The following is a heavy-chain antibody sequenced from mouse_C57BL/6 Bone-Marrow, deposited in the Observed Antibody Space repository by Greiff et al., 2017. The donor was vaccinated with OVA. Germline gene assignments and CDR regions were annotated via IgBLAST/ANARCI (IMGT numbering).Heavy chain of an antibody. CDR3: ARWGRDYGSSLYYAMDY. CDR2: IFPSDSET. D-gene: IGHD1-1*01. CDR1: GYTFTSYW. Sequence: VQLQQPGAELVRPGSSVKLSCKASGYTFTSYWMHLVKQRPIQGLEWIGNIFPSDSETHYNQKFKDKATLTVDKSSSTAYMQLSSLTSEDSAVYYCARWGRDYGSSLYYAMDYWGQGTSVTVSS. J-gene: IGHJ4*01. V-gene: IGHV1-52*01.